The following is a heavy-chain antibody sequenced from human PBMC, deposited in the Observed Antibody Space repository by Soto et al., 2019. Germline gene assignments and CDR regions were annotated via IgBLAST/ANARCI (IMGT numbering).Heavy chain of an antibody. V-gene: IGHV5-51*01. J-gene: IGHJ4*02. CDR1: GYSFTNYW. CDR2: IYPGDSDT. CDR3: ARRGVGYCSKGTCYFDN. Sequence: GESLKISCKSSGYSFTNYWIGWVRQMPGKGPEWMGIIYPGDSDTIYSPSFQGQVTISADKSITTAYLQWSSLKASDTAIYWCARRGVGYCSKGTCYFDNWAQGSLVPVSS. D-gene: IGHD2-2*01.